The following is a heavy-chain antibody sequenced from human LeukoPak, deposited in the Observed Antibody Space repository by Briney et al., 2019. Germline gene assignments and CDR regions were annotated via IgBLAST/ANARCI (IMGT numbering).Heavy chain of an antibody. V-gene: IGHV3-30*18. J-gene: IGHJ4*02. Sequence: GGSLRLSCAASGFTFSSYGMHWVRQAPGEGLEWVAVISYDGSNKYYADSVKGRFTISRDNSKNTLYLQMNSLRAEDTAVYYCAKDYYRRFYYFDYWGQGTLVTVSS. CDR2: ISYDGSNK. CDR1: GFTFSSYG. D-gene: IGHD3-10*01. CDR3: AKDYYRRFYYFDY.